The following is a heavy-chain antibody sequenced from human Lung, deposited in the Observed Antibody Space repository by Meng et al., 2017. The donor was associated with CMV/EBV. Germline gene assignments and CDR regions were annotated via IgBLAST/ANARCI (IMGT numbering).Heavy chain of an antibody. D-gene: IGHD3-3*01. CDR2: ISSSGSTI. Sequence: GESXKISCAASGFTFSSYEMNWVRQAPGKGLEWVSYISSSGSTIYYADSVKGRFTISRDNAKNSLYLQMNSLRAEDTAVYYCARDLVSYDFWSGYSALKGNYYGMDVXRQGXTVTVSS. V-gene: IGHV3-48*03. J-gene: IGHJ6*02. CDR1: GFTFSSYE. CDR3: ARDLVSYDFWSGYSALKGNYYGMDV.